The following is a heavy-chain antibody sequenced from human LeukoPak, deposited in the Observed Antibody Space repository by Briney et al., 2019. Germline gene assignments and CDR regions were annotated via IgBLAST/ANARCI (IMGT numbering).Heavy chain of an antibody. D-gene: IGHD1-26*01. Sequence: SETLSLTCTVSGGSISSSSYYWGWIRQPPGKGLEWIGSIFYSGSTYYNPSLKSRVTISVDTSKNQFSLKLSSVTAADTAVCYCARQVGATSFDYWGQGTLVTVSS. V-gene: IGHV4-39*01. CDR1: GGSISSSSYY. J-gene: IGHJ4*02. CDR2: IFYSGST. CDR3: ARQVGATSFDY.